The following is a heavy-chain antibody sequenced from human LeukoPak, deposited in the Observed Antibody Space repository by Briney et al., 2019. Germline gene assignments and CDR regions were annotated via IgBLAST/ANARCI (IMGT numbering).Heavy chain of an antibody. V-gene: IGHV3-53*01. Sequence: GGSLRLSCAASGFTVSSNYMSWVRQAPGKGLEWVSVIYSGGSTYYADSVKGRFTISRDNSKNTLYLQMNSLRAEDTAVYYCARGGGSISAAGTFDYWGQGTLVTVPS. J-gene: IGHJ4*02. CDR1: GFTVSSNY. CDR2: IYSGGST. CDR3: ARGGGSISAAGTFDY. D-gene: IGHD6-13*01.